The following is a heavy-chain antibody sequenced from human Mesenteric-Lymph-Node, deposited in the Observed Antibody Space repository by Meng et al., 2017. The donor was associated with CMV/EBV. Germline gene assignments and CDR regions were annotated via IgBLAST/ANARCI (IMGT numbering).Heavy chain of an antibody. V-gene: IGHV4-34*01. CDR1: GGSFSGYY. D-gene: IGHD1-26*01. CDR3: ARAVGARAYYYYYGMDV. J-gene: IGHJ6*02. Sequence: SQTLSLTCAVYGGSFSGYYWSWIRQPPGKGLEWIGEINHSGSTNYNPSLKSRVTISVDTSKNQFSLKLSSVTAADTAMYYCARAVGARAYYYYYGMDVWGQGTTVTVSS. CDR2: INHSGST.